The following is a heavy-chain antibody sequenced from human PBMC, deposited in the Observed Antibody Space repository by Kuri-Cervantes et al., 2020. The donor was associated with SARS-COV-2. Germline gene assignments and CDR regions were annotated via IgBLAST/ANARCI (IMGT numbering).Heavy chain of an antibody. CDR1: GGSFSGYY. V-gene: IGHV4-34*01. CDR3: ARTPVLVAGIGYYYGMDV. J-gene: IGHJ6*02. D-gene: IGHD6-19*01. CDR2: INHSGST. Sequence: SETLSLTCAVYGGSFSGYYWSWIRQPPGKGLEWIGEINHSGSTNYNPSLKSRVTISVDTSKNQFSLKLSSVTAADTAVYYCARTPVLVAGIGYYYGMDVWGQGTTVTVSS.